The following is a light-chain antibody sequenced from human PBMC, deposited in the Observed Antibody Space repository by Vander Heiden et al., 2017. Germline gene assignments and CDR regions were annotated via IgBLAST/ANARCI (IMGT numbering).Light chain of an antibody. CDR2: QDS. CDR1: KLGDKY. Sequence: SYALTQQHSVSVSPGQTASITCSGDKLGDKYACWYQQKPGQSPVLVIYQDSKRPAGIPERFSGSNSGNTATLTISGTQAMDEADYYCQAWDSSTAVFGGGTKLTVL. J-gene: IGLJ2*01. V-gene: IGLV3-1*01. CDR3: QAWDSSTAV.